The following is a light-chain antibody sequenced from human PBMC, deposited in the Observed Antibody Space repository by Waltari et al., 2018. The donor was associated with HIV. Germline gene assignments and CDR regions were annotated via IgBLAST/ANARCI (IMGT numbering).Light chain of an antibody. CDR3: QQYNDFPLT. CDR2: AAS. J-gene: IGKJ4*01. Sequence: DIQKTQSPSALSASIVEGVTITSRASQGISSNLACLQQKPGKAATSLIYAASSLHSGVPSKFSGSGSGTDFTLTISGLQPEDFGTYYCQQYNDFPLTFGGGTRVEIK. CDR1: QGISSN. V-gene: IGKV1-16*02.